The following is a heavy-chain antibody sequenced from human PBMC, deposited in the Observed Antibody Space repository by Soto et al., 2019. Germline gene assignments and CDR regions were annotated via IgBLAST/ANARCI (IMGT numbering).Heavy chain of an antibody. D-gene: IGHD2-8*01. V-gene: IGHV2-26*01. J-gene: IGHJ6*02. CDR3: ARIEDVVLPVVTGLRHYYRGLDV. CDR1: GFSLSNARMG. CDR2: IFSIDEK. Sequence: QVTLKESGPVLVKPTETLTLTCTVSGFSLSNARMGVSWIRQPPGRALEWPAHIFSIDEKSYSTSLKTSLTISKVPSKSQVVLTMTNMDHVHTATYYCARIEDVVLPVVTGLRHYYRGLDVWGQGTTVTVSS.